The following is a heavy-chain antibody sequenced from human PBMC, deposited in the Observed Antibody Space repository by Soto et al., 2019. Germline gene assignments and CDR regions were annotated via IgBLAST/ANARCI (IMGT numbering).Heavy chain of an antibody. Sequence: SETLSLTCTVSGGSISHYYWSWIRQSPGKGLEWIGYAYYSGSTDYNPSLKSRVTMSVDTSKNQVSLKLNSVTTADTAVYYCARDRSTYGGGGTGEVKENWFDPWGPGALVTVSS. CDR3: ARDRSTYGGGGTGEVKENWFDP. CDR2: AYYSGST. D-gene: IGHD2-8*01. V-gene: IGHV4-59*01. J-gene: IGHJ5*02. CDR1: GGSISHYY.